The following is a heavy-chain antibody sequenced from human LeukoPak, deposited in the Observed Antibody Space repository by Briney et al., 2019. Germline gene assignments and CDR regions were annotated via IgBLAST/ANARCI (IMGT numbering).Heavy chain of an antibody. CDR2: ISYDGSNK. J-gene: IGHJ4*02. D-gene: IGHD6-19*01. Sequence: GGSLRLSCAASGFTFSSYGMHWVRQAPGKGLEWVAVISYDGSNKYYADSVKGRFTISRDNSKNTLYLQMNSLRAEDTAVYYCAKDGNSGWYGDYWGQGTLVTVSS. V-gene: IGHV3-30*18. CDR1: GFTFSSYG. CDR3: AKDGNSGWYGDY.